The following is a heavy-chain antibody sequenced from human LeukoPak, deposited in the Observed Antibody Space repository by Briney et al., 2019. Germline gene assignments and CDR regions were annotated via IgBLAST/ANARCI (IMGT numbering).Heavy chain of an antibody. V-gene: IGHV4-59*01. CDR3: ARVRGVNYNWFDP. Sequence: KPSETLSLTCTVSGCSISSYYWNWIRQPPGKGLEWIGYIYYSGSTNYNPSLKSRVTISVATAKNQCSLKLSSVTVADTAVYYCARVRGVNYNWFDPWGQGTLVTVSS. D-gene: IGHD3-10*01. J-gene: IGHJ5*02. CDR1: GCSISSYY. CDR2: IYYSGST.